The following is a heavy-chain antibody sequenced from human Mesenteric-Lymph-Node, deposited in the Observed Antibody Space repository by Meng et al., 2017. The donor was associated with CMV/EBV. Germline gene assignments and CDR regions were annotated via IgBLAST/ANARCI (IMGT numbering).Heavy chain of an antibody. D-gene: IGHD5-24*01. V-gene: IGHV1-69*05. Sequence: SVKVSCKASGGTFNTYAINWVRQAPGHGLEWMGGIIPMFGTPKYAQKFQGRVTITTDESTSTAFMELSSLRSEDTAVYYCAILPRDEMATPYWGQGTLVTVSS. CDR1: GGTFNTYA. CDR3: AILPRDEMATPY. CDR2: IIPMFGTP. J-gene: IGHJ4*02.